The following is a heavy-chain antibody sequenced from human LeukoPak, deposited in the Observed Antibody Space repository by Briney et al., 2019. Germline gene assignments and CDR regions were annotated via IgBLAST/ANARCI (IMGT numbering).Heavy chain of an antibody. D-gene: IGHD6-13*01. CDR3: ARDLYSLHSSSWSLIDY. CDR2: INAGNGNT. V-gene: IGHV1-3*01. J-gene: IGHJ4*02. Sequence: GASVKVSCKASGYTFTSYGISWVRQAPGQRLEWMGWINAGNGNTKYSQKFQGRVTITRDTSASTAYMELSSLRSEDTAVYYCARDLYSLHSSSWSLIDYWGQGTLVTVSS. CDR1: GYTFTSYG.